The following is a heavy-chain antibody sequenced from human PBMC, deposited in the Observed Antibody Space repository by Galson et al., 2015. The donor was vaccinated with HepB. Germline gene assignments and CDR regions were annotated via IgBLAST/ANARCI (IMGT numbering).Heavy chain of an antibody. V-gene: IGHV3-23*01. J-gene: IGHJ5*02. CDR1: GFTFSSYA. CDR3: AKDLTMVRGVIILPQSRSVISWFDP. D-gene: IGHD3-10*01. Sequence: SLRLSCAASGFTFSSYAMSWVRQAPGKGLEWVSAISGSGGSTYYADSVKGRFTISRDNSKNTLYLQMNSLRAEDTAVYYCAKDLTMVRGVIILPQSRSVISWFDPWGQGTLVAVSS. CDR2: ISGSGGST.